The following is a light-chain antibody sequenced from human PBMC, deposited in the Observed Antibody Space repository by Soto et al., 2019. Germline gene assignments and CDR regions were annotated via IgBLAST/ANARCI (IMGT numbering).Light chain of an antibody. CDR1: SSNIGAGYD. Sequence: QSALTQPPSVSGAPGQRVTISCTGSSSNIGAGYDVHWYQQLPGTAPKLLIYGNTNRPSGVPDRFSGSKSGTSASLAITGLQAEDEADYYCHSYDSSLSGSVFGGGTQLTVL. V-gene: IGLV1-40*01. CDR3: HSYDSSLSGSV. CDR2: GNT. J-gene: IGLJ3*02.